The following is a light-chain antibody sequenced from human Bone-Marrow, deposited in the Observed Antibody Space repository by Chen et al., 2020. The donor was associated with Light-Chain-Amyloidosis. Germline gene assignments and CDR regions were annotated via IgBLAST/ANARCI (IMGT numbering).Light chain of an antibody. J-gene: IGLJ1*01. CDR1: SSDVGGDNH. V-gene: IGLV2-14*01. CDR2: EVT. CDR3: SSYTSTNTLV. Sequence: QSALTQPASVSGSPGQSITISCTGTSSDVGGDNHVSWYQQHPDKAPKLMIYEVTNRPSWVPDRFSGSKSDNTASLTISVLQTEDEDDYFCSSYTSTNTLVFGSGTRVTVL.